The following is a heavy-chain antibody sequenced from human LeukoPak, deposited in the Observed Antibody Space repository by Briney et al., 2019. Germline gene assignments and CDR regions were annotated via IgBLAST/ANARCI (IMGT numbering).Heavy chain of an antibody. CDR2: ISDSGVTT. CDR3: AKDSSSWPEYFQH. D-gene: IGHD6-13*01. J-gene: IGHJ1*01. Sequence: GGSLRLSCAASGFTFTTYAMSWVRQAPGKGLEWVSSISDSGVTTYYADSVKGRFTISRDNSKNTLYLQMNSLRAEDTAVYYCAKDSSSWPEYFQHWGQGTLVTVSS. V-gene: IGHV3-23*01. CDR1: GFTFTTYA.